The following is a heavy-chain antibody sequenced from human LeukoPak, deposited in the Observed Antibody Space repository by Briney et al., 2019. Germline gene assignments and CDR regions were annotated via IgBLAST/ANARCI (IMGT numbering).Heavy chain of an antibody. Sequence: GSLRLSCAASGFTFSSYSINCVRQAPGKGLEWVSYISSSSSTIYYADSVKGRFTISRDNAKNSLYLQMNSLRAEDTAVYYCARQGPGRDGYNLYSPPPNFDYWGQGTLVTVSS. CDR2: ISSSSSTI. J-gene: IGHJ4*02. CDR3: ARQGPGRDGYNLYSPPPNFDY. CDR1: GFTFSSYS. V-gene: IGHV3-48*01. D-gene: IGHD5-24*01.